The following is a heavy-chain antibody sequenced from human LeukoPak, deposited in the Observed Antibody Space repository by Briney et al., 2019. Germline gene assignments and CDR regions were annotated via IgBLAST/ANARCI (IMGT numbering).Heavy chain of an antibody. CDR3: ARTPVYTAMVTRPFDY. V-gene: IGHV1-69*05. J-gene: IGHJ4*02. D-gene: IGHD5-18*01. Sequence: GASVKVSCKASGGTFSSYAISWVRQAPGQGLEWMGGIIPIFGTANYAQKFQGRVTITRDTSASTAYMELRSLRSDDTAVYYCARTPVYTAMVTRPFDYWGQGTLVTVSS. CDR1: GGTFSSYA. CDR2: IIPIFGTA.